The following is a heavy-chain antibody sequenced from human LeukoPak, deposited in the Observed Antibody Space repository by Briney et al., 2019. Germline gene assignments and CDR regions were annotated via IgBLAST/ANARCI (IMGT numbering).Heavy chain of an antibody. V-gene: IGHV4-59*01. D-gene: IGHD6-19*01. Sequence: PSETLSLTCTVSVGSLSSYYWSWIRQPPGKGLEWIGYIYYSGSTNYNPSLKSRVTISVDTSKNQFSLKLSSVTAADTAVYYCARVGQWLVLGVDYWGQGTLVTVSS. CDR3: ARVGQWLVLGVDY. CDR1: VGSLSSYY. CDR2: IYYSGST. J-gene: IGHJ4*02.